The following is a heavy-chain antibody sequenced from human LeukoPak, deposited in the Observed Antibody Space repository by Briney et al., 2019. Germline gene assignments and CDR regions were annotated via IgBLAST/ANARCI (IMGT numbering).Heavy chain of an antibody. CDR3: ASDLLDCSGGSCYPTDHYGMDV. D-gene: IGHD2-15*01. V-gene: IGHV1-46*04. Sequence: ASVKVSCKAFGYSFSSRYMHWVRQAPGQGLEWMGIINPGGGSTRYAQKLQGRVTLTRDTSTSTVYMELTSLRSEDTAVYYCASDLLDCSGGSCYPTDHYGMDVWGQGTTVTVSS. CDR2: INPGGGST. J-gene: IGHJ6*02. CDR1: GYSFSSRY.